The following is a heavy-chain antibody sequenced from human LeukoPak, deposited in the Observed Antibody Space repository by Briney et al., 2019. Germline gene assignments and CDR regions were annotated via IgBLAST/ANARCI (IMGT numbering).Heavy chain of an antibody. V-gene: IGHV3-21*01. CDR3: ARDLYGAPYY. Sequence: PGGSLRLSCAASGFTFRDYTMNWVRQAPGKGLEWVSAISKSGTYIKYADSAKGRFTVSRDNAKNSLFLQMNSLRVEDTAVYYCARDLYGAPYYWGQGTLVTVSS. D-gene: IGHD4-17*01. J-gene: IGHJ4*02. CDR2: ISKSGTYI. CDR1: GFTFRDYT.